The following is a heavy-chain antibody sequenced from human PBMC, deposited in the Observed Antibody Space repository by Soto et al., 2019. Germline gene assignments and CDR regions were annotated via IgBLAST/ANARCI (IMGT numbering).Heavy chain of an antibody. CDR3: ATGRVVFHNWFDP. J-gene: IGHJ5*02. CDR2: LNPNTGNT. D-gene: IGHD2-15*01. Sequence: QVQLVQSGAEVKKPGASMKVSCKASGYTFTSYDISWVRQATGQGLEWMGWLNPNTGNTGYAKKFKDKVTMTSNISISTAYMELSTLRSEDTAVYYCATGRVVFHNWFDPWGQGTLVTVSS. V-gene: IGHV1-8*01. CDR1: GYTFTSYD.